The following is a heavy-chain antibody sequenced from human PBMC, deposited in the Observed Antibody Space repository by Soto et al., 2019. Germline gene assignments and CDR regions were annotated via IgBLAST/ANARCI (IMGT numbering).Heavy chain of an antibody. J-gene: IGHJ5*02. CDR2: ISGSVRST. CDR3: AKVATAYYYDSSAYCVDWFDP. CDR1: GFIFSNYA. Sequence: GGSLRLSCEASGFIFSNYAMSWVRQAPGKGLEWVSTISGSVRSTYYADSVKGRFTISRDNSKNTLYLQMNSLRAEDTAIYYCAKVATAYYYDSSAYCVDWFDPWGQGTLVTVSS. D-gene: IGHD3-22*01. V-gene: IGHV3-23*01.